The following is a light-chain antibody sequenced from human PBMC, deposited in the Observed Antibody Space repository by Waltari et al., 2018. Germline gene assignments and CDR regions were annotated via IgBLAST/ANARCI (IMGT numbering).Light chain of an antibody. CDR3: SSYTSSSTRVV. Sequence: QSALTQPASVSGSPGQSITISCPGTSSDVGDDNYVSCYQQHPGKAPKLMIYEVSHRPSGVSNRFSGSKSGNTASLTISGLQAEDEADYYCSSYTSSSTRVVFGGGTKLTVL. J-gene: IGLJ2*01. CDR2: EVS. V-gene: IGLV2-14*01. CDR1: SSDVGDDNY.